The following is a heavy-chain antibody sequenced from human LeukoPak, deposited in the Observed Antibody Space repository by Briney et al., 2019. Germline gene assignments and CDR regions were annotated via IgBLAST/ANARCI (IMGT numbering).Heavy chain of an antibody. D-gene: IGHD5-18*01. J-gene: IGHJ4*02. V-gene: IGHV3-33*01. CDR3: ARGGGYSYGSAPSSFDY. CDR1: GFTFSSYG. CDR2: IWYDGSYK. Sequence: GGSLRLSCAASGFTFSSYGMHWVRQAPGKGLEWVAVIWYDGSYKYYADSVRGRFTISRDNSKNTLYLQMNSLRAEDTAMYYCARGGGYSYGSAPSSFDYWGQGTLVTVSS.